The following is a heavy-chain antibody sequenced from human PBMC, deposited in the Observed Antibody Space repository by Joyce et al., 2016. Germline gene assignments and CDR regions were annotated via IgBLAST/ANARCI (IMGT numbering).Heavy chain of an antibody. V-gene: IGHV3-11*01. D-gene: IGHD6-6*01. CDR3: ARTARLVDV. CDR1: GFTLTDYY. J-gene: IGHJ6*02. Sequence: QVHLVESGGGLVKPGGSLRLSCAASGFTLTDYYMTWMRQAPGKGPEWVSYINSTGRDINYADSVKGRFTISRDNAKRSIYLQMNSLRAEDTAVYYCARTARLVDVWGQGTTVTVSS. CDR2: INSTGRDI.